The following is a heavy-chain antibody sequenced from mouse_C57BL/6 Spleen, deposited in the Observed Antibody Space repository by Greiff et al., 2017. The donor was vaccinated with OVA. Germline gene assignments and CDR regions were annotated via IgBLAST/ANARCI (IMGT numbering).Heavy chain of an antibody. V-gene: IGHV1-52*01. D-gene: IGHD1-1*01. CDR1: GYTFTSYW. J-gene: IGHJ3*01. Sequence: QVQLQQPGAELVRPGSSVKLSCKASGYTFTSYWMHWVKQRPIQGLEWIGNIDPSDSETHYNQKFKDKATLTVDKSSSTAYMQLSILTSEDSAVYFCASAGYYGGTAWFAYWGQGTLVTVSA. CDR2: IDPSDSET. CDR3: ASAGYYGGTAWFAY.